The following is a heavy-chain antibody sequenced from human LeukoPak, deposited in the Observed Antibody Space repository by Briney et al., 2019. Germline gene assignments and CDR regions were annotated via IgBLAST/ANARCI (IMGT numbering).Heavy chain of an antibody. D-gene: IGHD1-1*01. V-gene: IGHV4-4*07. CDR2: IYGSGST. Sequence: ETLSLTCTVSGDSISSHYWSWIRQPAGKGLEWIGRIYGSGSTIYYPSLRSRVTISVDTSKNQFSLKLSSVTAADTAVYYCARGGSTGTNLNWVDPWGQGTLVTVSS. J-gene: IGHJ5*02. CDR3: ARGGSTGTNLNWVDP. CDR1: GDSISSHY.